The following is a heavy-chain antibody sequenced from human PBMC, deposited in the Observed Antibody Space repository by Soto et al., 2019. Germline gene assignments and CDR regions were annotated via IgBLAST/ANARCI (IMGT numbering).Heavy chain of an antibody. CDR2: IIPIFSSR. CDR1: RDTFNKYA. D-gene: IGHD3-16*01. CDR3: ARGETYLGV. V-gene: IGHV1-69*01. Sequence: QVQLVQSGAEVKKPESSVKVSCKTSRDTFNKYAFNWVRQSPGQGLEWMGWIIPIFSSRNYAEKFQGRVTITTDDSTSTDYMELRTMRFEDTAVYYCARGETYLGVWGQGTTVNVSS. J-gene: IGHJ6*02.